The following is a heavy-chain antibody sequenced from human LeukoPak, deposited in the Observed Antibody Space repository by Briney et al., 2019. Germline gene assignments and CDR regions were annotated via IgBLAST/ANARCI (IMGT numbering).Heavy chain of an antibody. D-gene: IGHD4-23*01. CDR3: ARALTPKIGKKGYYYMDV. CDR1: GFTFSPYD. J-gene: IGHJ6*03. Sequence: GGSLRLSCAASGFTFSPYDMHWVRQPTGKGLEWVSAIGSAGDTYYPGSVKGRFTISRENAKNSLYLQMNSLRAGDTAVYYCARALTPKIGKKGYYYMDVWGKGTTVTVSS. CDR2: IGSAGDT. V-gene: IGHV3-13*01.